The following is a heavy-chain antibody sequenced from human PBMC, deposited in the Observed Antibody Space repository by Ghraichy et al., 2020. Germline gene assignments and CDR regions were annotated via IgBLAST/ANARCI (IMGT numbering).Heavy chain of an antibody. CDR2: INPNSGGT. Sequence: ASVKVSCKASGYTFTGYYMHWVRQAPGQGLEWMGWINPNSGGTNYAQKFQGRVTMTRDTSISTAYMELSRLRSDDTAVYYCARVSRPVGVSDDYWGQGTLVTVSS. CDR3: ARVSRPVGVSDDY. D-gene: IGHD6-6*01. CDR1: GYTFTGYY. J-gene: IGHJ4*02. V-gene: IGHV1-2*02.